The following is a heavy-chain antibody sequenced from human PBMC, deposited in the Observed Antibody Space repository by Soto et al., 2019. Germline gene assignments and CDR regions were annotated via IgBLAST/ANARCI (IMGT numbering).Heavy chain of an antibody. CDR1: GFTFSSYA. V-gene: IGHV3-33*01. D-gene: IGHD6-13*01. CDR2: IWYDGSNK. CDR3: ARATAAANDAFDI. J-gene: IGHJ3*02. Sequence: PGGSLRLSCAASGFTFSSYAMHWVRQAPGKGLEWVAVIWYDGSNKYYADSVKGRFTVSRDNSKNTLYLQMNSLRAEDTAVYYCARATAAANDAFDIWGQGTMVTVSS.